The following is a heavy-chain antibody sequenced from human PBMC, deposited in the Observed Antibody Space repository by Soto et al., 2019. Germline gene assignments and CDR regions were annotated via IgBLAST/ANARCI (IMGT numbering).Heavy chain of an antibody. CDR2: IYDSGSS. D-gene: IGHD3-10*01. CDR1: GGSVSSGDYF. Sequence: SETLSLTCTVSGGSVSSGDYFWSWIRQPPGKGLEWIGYIYDSGSSYYNPSLKSRVTMSVDTSKNQFSLKLRSVTAADTAMYYCARVRILSGLFRSFDYWGQGTQVTVSS. CDR3: ARVRILSGLFRSFDY. V-gene: IGHV4-30-4*01. J-gene: IGHJ4*02.